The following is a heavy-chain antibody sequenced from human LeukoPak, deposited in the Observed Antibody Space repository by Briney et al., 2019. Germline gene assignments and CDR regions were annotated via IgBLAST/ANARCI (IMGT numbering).Heavy chain of an antibody. CDR1: GGSISSYY. V-gene: IGHV4-4*07. Sequence: SETLSLTCTVSGGSISSYYWSWIRQPAGKTLEWIGRVYISGNTIYNPSLKSRVTMSLDTSKNQFSLNLNSVTAADTAVYYCARGPDYWGQGTLVTVSS. CDR2: VYISGNT. CDR3: ARGPDY. J-gene: IGHJ4*02.